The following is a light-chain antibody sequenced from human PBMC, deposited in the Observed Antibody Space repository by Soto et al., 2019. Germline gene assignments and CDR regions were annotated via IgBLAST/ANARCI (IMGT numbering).Light chain of an antibody. CDR2: DAS. Sequence: EIVLTQSPATLSLSPGERATLSCRASQSVSSYLAWCQQKPGQAPRLLIYDASNRATGIPARFSGSGSGTDFTLTISSLEPEDFAVYYCQQRSNWPPTFSQGTKVDIK. J-gene: IGKJ1*01. V-gene: IGKV3-11*01. CDR3: QQRSNWPPT. CDR1: QSVSSY.